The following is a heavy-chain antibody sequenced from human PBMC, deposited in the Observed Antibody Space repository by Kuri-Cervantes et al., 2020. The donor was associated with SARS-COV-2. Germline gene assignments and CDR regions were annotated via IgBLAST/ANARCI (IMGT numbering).Heavy chain of an antibody. CDR3: AKDKAKKNDYYYYYYMDV. V-gene: IGHV3-7*03. CDR2: IKQDGSQK. CDR1: GFMFRNYW. Sequence: GESLKISCAASGFMFRNYWMSWVRQAPGKGLEWVANIKQDGSQKNYVDSVKGRFTISRDNSKNSLYLQMNSLRTEDTALYYCAKDKAKKNDYYYYYYMDVWGKGTTVTVSS. J-gene: IGHJ6*03.